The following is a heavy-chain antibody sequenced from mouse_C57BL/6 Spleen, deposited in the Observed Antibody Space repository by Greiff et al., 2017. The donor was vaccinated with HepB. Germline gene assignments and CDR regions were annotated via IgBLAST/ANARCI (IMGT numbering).Heavy chain of an antibody. CDR3: ARDRSNYGFYFDY. CDR1: GFTFSSYA. V-gene: IGHV5-4*01. CDR2: ISDGGSYT. D-gene: IGHD2-5*01. J-gene: IGHJ2*01. Sequence: EVQLVESGGGLVKPGGSLKLSCAASGFTFSSYAMSWVRQTPEKRLEWVATISDGGSYTYYPDNVKGRFTISRDNAKNNLYLQMSHLKSEDTAMYYCARDRSNYGFYFDYWGQGTTLTVSS.